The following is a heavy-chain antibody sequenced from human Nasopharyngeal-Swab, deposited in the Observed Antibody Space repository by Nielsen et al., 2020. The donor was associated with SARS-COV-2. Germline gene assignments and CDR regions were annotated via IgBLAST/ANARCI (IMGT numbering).Heavy chain of an antibody. CDR1: GYTFTSYA. Sequence: ASAKVSCKASGYTFTSYAMNWVRQAPGQGLEWMGWINTNTGNPTYAQGFTGRFVFSLDTSVSTAYLQISSLKAEDTAVYYCARGDAITFGGVIVRYYYYGMDVWGQGTTVTVSS. CDR2: INTNTGNP. J-gene: IGHJ6*02. V-gene: IGHV7-4-1*02. CDR3: ARGDAITFGGVIVRYYYYGMDV. D-gene: IGHD3-16*02.